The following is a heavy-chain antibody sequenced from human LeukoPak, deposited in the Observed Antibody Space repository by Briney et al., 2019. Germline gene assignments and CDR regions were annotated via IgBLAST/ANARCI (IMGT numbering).Heavy chain of an antibody. J-gene: IGHJ4*02. CDR1: GYTFTGYY. CDR2: INPNSGGT. V-gene: IGHV1-2*02. D-gene: IGHD3-9*01. Sequence: GASVKVSCKASGYTFTGYYMHWVRQAPGQGLEWMGWINPNSGGTNYARKFQGRVTMTRDTSISTAYMELSRLRSNDTAVYYCARAEYDILTGYRSAFDYWGQGTLVTVSS. CDR3: ARAEYDILTGYRSAFDY.